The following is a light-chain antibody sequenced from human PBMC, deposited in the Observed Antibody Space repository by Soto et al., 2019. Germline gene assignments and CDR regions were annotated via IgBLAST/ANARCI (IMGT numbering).Light chain of an antibody. CDR2: GAS. CDR1: QSVSSK. J-gene: IGKJ2*01. V-gene: IGKV3-15*01. CDR3: QQYSNWPYT. Sequence: EIVMTQSPATLSLSPGERVTLSCRASQSVSSKLAWSQHKPGQAPRLLIYGASIRATDIPARFSGSGSGTEFTLTISRLQSEDFAIFCCQQYSNWPYTFGQGTKLEIK.